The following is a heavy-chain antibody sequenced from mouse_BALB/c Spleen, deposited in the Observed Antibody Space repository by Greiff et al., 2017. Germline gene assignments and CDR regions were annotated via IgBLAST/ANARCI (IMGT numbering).Heavy chain of an antibody. J-gene: IGHJ1*01. V-gene: IGHV5-17*02. D-gene: IGHD2-10*02. CDR2: ISSGSSTI. CDR3: ARSYGNSWYFDV. Sequence: EVQLQESGGGLVQPGGSRKLSCAASGFTFSSFGMHWVRQAPEKGLEWVAYISSGSSTIYYADTVKGRFTISRDNPKNTLFLQMTSLRSEDTAMYYCARSYGNSWYFDVWGAGTTVTVSS. CDR1: GFTFSSFG.